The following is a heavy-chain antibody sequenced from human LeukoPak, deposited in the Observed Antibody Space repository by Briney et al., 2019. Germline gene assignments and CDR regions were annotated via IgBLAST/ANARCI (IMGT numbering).Heavy chain of an antibody. J-gene: IGHJ4*02. CDR3: ARESTIFGVVIHN. CDR1: GGSFSGYY. D-gene: IGHD3-3*01. CDR2: INHSGST. Sequence: PSETLSLTCAVYGGSFSGYYWSWIRQPPGKGLEWIGEINHSGSTNYNPSLKSRVTISVDTSKNQFSLTLSSVTAADTAVYYCARESTIFGVVIHNWGQGTLVTVSS. V-gene: IGHV4-34*01.